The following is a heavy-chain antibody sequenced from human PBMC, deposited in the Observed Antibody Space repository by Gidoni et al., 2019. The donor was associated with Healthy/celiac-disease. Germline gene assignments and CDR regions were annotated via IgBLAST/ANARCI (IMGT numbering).Heavy chain of an antibody. Sequence: QVQLQESGPGLVKPSETLSLTCTVSGGSISSYYWSWIRQPPGKGLEWIGYIYYSGSTNYNPSLKSRVTIAVDTSKNQFSLKLSSVTAADTAVYYCAREDIVATIFDYWGQGTLVTVSS. V-gene: IGHV4-59*01. CDR1: GGSISSYY. CDR2: IYYSGST. D-gene: IGHD5-12*01. CDR3: AREDIVATIFDY. J-gene: IGHJ4*02.